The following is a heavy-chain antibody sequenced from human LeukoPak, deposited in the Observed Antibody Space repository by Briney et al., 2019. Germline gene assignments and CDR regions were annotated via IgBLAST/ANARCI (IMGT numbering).Heavy chain of an antibody. J-gene: IGHJ5*02. CDR2: ISSKSYGGTA. CDR1: GFTFGDYA. V-gene: IGHV3-49*03. D-gene: IGHD2-15*01. Sequence: GGSLRLSCRTSGFTFGDYAPSWFRQAPGKGLEWVGFISSKSYGGTAEYAASVKDRFTISRDDSTRIAYLQMKSLKTEDTGVYYCGRAPRPVAWNWFDPWGQGTLVTVSS. CDR3: GRAPRPVAWNWFDP.